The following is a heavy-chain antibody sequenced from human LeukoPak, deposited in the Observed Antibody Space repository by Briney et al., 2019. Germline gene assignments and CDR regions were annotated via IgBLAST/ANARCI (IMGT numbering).Heavy chain of an antibody. V-gene: IGHV3-23*01. D-gene: IGHD6-13*01. Sequence: GGSLRLSCAASGFTFSSYGMSWVRQAPGRGLEWVSAIGGRDGSTYYADSVKGRFTISRDKSKNTVHLQMNSLRVEDTAVYYCARRIPAGGRDFDYWGQGTLVTVSS. J-gene: IGHJ4*02. CDR3: ARRIPAGGRDFDY. CDR2: IGGRDGST. CDR1: GFTFSSYG.